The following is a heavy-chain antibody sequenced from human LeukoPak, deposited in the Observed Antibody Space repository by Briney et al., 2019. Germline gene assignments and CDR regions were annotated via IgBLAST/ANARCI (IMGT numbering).Heavy chain of an antibody. CDR3: AKDRKVYRDYYYMDV. CDR1: GFTFSSYG. D-gene: IGHD1-14*01. Sequence: GGSLRLSCAASGFTFSSYGMHWVRQAPGKGLEWVAFTRYDGSNKYYADSVKGRFTISRDNSKNTLYLQMNSLRAEDTAVYYCAKDRKVYRDYYYMDVWGKGTTVTVS. V-gene: IGHV3-30*02. J-gene: IGHJ6*03. CDR2: TRYDGSNK.